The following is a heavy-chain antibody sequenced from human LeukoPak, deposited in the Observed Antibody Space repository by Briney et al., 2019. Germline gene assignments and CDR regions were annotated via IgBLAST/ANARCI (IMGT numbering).Heavy chain of an antibody. CDR1: GFSFSTYG. Sequence: PGGSLRLSCVASGFSFSTYGMHWVRQAPGKGLEWVAFIQYDGSNKYLADSVKGRFAISRDNSKKTLYLQMNSLRSEDTAVYYCARGRRDSSSSFNFDYWGQGTLVTVSS. J-gene: IGHJ4*02. CDR2: IQYDGSNK. D-gene: IGHD6-13*01. CDR3: ARGRRDSSSSFNFDY. V-gene: IGHV3-30*02.